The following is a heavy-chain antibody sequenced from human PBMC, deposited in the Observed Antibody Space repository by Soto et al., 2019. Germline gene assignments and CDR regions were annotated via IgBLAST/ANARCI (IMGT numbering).Heavy chain of an antibody. CDR1: GYTFTSYA. J-gene: IGHJ3*02. Sequence: ASVKVSCKASGYTFTSYAMHWVLPAPGQRLEWMGWINAGNGNTKYSQKFQGRVTITRDTSASTAYMELSSLRSEDTAVYYCARDYYDSSGYYYNAFDIWGQGTMVTVSS. CDR3: ARDYYDSSGYYYNAFDI. CDR2: INAGNGNT. V-gene: IGHV1-3*01. D-gene: IGHD3-22*01.